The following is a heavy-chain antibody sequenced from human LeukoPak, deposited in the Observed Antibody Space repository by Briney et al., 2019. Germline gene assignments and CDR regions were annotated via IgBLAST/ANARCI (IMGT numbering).Heavy chain of an antibody. CDR1: GFTFSRYS. CDR3: ARAPVIDYFGSGSYFDY. D-gene: IGHD3-10*01. V-gene: IGHV3-48*02. CDR2: ISSSGSTI. J-gene: IGHJ4*02. Sequence: PGGSLRLSCAASGFTFSRYSFNWVRRAPGKGLEWVSYISSSGSTIHYADSVKGRFTISRDDAKNSLHLQMISLSDEDTAVYYCARAPVIDYFGSGSYFDYWGQGTLVTVSS.